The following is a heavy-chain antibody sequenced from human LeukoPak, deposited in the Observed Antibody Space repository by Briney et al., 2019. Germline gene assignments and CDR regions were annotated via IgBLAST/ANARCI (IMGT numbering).Heavy chain of an antibody. J-gene: IGHJ6*02. V-gene: IGHV1-69*06. CDR2: IIPIFGTA. CDR1: GGTFSSYA. D-gene: IGHD5-24*01. CDR3: AGGAGYSPLRGYGMDV. Sequence: ASVKVSCKASGGTFSSYAISWVRQAPGQGLEWMGGIIPIFGTANYAQKFQGRVTITADKSTSTAYMELSSLRSEDTAVYYCAGGAGYSPLRGYGMDVWGQGTTVTVSS.